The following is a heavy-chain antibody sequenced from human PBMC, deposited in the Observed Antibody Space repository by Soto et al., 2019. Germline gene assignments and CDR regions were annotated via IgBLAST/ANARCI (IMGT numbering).Heavy chain of an antibody. V-gene: IGHV3-23*01. CDR1: GFTFSSYA. D-gene: IGHD3-16*01. Sequence: GGSLRLSCAASGFTFSSYAMSWVRQAPGKGLEWVSAISGSGGSTYYADSVKGRFTISRDNSKNTLYLQMNSLRAEDTAVYYCAKDLLLGGDGLPEYYFDYWGQGTLVTVSS. CDR2: ISGSGGST. J-gene: IGHJ4*02. CDR3: AKDLLLGGDGLPEYYFDY.